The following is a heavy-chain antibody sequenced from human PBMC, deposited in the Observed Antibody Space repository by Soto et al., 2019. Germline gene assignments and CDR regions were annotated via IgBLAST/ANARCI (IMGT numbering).Heavy chain of an antibody. V-gene: IGHV4-59*11. D-gene: IGHD4-4*01. CDR2: VYYSGGT. J-gene: IGHJ6*03. CDR3: ARGPPYSNYGRSYYYYYMDV. Sequence: SETLSLTCTVSGGSISNLYWIWIRQPQGKGLDWIGYVYYSGGTNYNPSLESRVTISVDTSKNQFSLKLSSVTAADTAVYYCARGPPYSNYGRSYYYYYMDVWGKGTTVTVSS. CDR1: GGSISNLY.